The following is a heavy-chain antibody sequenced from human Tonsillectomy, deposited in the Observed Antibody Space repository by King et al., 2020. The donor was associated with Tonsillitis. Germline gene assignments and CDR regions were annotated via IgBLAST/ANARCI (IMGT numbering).Heavy chain of an antibody. D-gene: IGHD6-19*01. CDR1: GGSISSGSYS. CDR3: AREGYSSGWYADY. CDR2: IYTSGST. J-gene: IGHJ4*02. Sequence: HVQLQESGPGLVKPSQTLSLTCPVSGGSISSGSYSWSWTRQPAGKGLEWIGRIYTSGSTNYNPSLESRVTMSVDTSNNQFSLKLSSVTAADTAVYYCAREGYSSGWYADYWGQGILVTVSS. V-gene: IGHV4-61*02.